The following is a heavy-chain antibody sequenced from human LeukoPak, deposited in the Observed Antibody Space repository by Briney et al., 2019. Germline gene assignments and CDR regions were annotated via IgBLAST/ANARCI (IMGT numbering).Heavy chain of an antibody. CDR2: FSYSGST. CDR1: GGSISSYY. D-gene: IGHD3-22*01. J-gene: IGHJ5*02. CDR3: SRTMRNWFDP. Sequence: SETLSLTCTVSGGSISSYYWSWIRQPPGKGLEWIGYFSYSGSTNYNPSLKSRVTISVDTSKNQFSLKLSSVTAAATAVYYCSRTMRNWFDPWGQGTLVTVSS. V-gene: IGHV4-59*08.